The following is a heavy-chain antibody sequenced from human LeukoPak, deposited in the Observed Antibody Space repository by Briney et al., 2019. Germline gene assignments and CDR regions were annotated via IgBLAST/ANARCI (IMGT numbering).Heavy chain of an antibody. V-gene: IGHV3-48*02. Sequence: GGSLRLSCAASVFTFRTYSMNWVRQAPGKGLEWISYSSSSSSTIYYADSVKGRFTISRDNAKNSLYLQMNNLRDEDTAVYCCARVGLGYGDYYYFYGMDVWGQGTTVTVSS. CDR3: ARVGLGYGDYYYFYGMDV. D-gene: IGHD4-17*01. CDR1: VFTFRTYS. CDR2: SSSSSSTI. J-gene: IGHJ6*02.